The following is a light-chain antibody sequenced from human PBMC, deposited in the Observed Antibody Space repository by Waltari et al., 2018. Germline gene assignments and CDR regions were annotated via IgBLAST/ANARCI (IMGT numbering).Light chain of an antibody. V-gene: IGKV1-39*01. CDR1: QSIFGP. CDR2: TAS. J-gene: IGKJ2*01. CDR3: QQTYSTPYT. Sequence: DIQMTQAPSSLSASVGDRVTMTCRASQSIFGPLNWFQQQPGRPPKLLIHTASSLQSGVPSRFSGSGSGTHFTLTITSLQPEDFATYFCQQTYSTPYTFGQGTKVDIK.